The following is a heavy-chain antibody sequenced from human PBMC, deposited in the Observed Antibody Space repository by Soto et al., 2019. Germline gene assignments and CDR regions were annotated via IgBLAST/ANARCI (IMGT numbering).Heavy chain of an antibody. CDR3: ARDREYYYILTGYLYYSGMDV. CDR1: GFTFSSYA. D-gene: IGHD3-9*01. V-gene: IGHV3-30-3*01. CDR2: ISYDGSNK. J-gene: IGHJ6*02. Sequence: QVQLVESGGGVVQPGRSLRLSCAASGFTFSSYAMHWVRQAPGKGLEWVAVISYDGSNKYYADSVKGRFTISRDNSKNALYLKMTGLGVEDTAVYYCARDREYYYILTGYLYYSGMDVWGQGTTVTVSS.